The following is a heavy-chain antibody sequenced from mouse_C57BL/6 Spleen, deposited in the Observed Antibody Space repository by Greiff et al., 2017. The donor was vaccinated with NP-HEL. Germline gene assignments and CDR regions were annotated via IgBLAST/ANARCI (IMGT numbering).Heavy chain of an antibody. D-gene: IGHD4-1*01. CDR2: IWRGGST. J-gene: IGHJ3*01. CDR3: AKNGGHWAWFAY. Sequence: QVQLKESGPGLVQPSQSLSITCTASGFSLTSYGVHWVRQSPGKGLEWLGVIWRGGSTDDNAAFMSRLSITKDNSKSQVFFKMNSLQADDTAIYYCAKNGGHWAWFAYWGQGTLVTVSA. V-gene: IGHV2-5*01. CDR1: GFSLTSYG.